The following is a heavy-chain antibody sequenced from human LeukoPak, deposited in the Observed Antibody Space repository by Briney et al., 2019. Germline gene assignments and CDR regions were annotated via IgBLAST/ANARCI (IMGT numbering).Heavy chain of an antibody. J-gene: IGHJ6*02. CDR3: AKDYATYYYGSGSYYNYGMDV. CDR2: ISGSGGSK. Sequence: PGGSLRLSCAASGFTFSSYAMSWVRQAPGKGLEWVSSISGSGGSKYCADSVKGRFTISRDNFKNTLYLQMNSLRAEDTAVYYCAKDYATYYYGSGSYYNYGMDVWGQGTTVTVSS. V-gene: IGHV3-23*01. CDR1: GFTFSSYA. D-gene: IGHD3-10*01.